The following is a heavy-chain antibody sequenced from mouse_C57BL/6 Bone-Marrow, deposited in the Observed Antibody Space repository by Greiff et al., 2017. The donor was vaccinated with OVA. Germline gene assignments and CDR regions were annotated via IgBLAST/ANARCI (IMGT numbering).Heavy chain of an antibody. CDR2: IYPKSGNT. CDR3: ARVRIGYDYDFDD. CDR1: GYTFTSYG. D-gene: IGHD2-4*01. J-gene: IGHJ2*01. V-gene: IGHV1-81*01. Sequence: QVQLQQSGAELVRPGASVKLSCKASGYTFTSYGISWVKQRPGQGLEWIGEIYPKSGNTYYNEKFKGKATLTADNSSITAYMELSSLTSEDSAVYFYARVRIGYDYDFDDWGKGTTLTVSS.